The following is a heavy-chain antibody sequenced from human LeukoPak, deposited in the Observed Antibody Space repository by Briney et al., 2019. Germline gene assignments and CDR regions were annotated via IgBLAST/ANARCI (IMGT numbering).Heavy chain of an antibody. V-gene: IGHV4-59*01. J-gene: IGHJ4*02. Sequence: PSETLSLTCTVSGGSISSYYWSWIRQPPGKGPEWIGYIYYSGSTNYNPSLKSRVTISVDTSKNQFSLKLSSVTAADTAVYYCARGRGSYFGYWGQGTLVTVSS. D-gene: IGHD1-26*01. CDR1: GGSISSYY. CDR3: ARGRGSYFGY. CDR2: IYYSGST.